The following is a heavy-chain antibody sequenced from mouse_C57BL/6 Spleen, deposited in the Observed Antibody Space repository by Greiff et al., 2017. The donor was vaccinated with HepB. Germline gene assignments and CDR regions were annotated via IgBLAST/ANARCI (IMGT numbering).Heavy chain of an antibody. CDR2: IYPGDGDT. CDR1: GYAFSSSW. J-gene: IGHJ1*03. CDR3: ARVWDGYFDV. Sequence: LQESGPELVKPGASVKISCKASGYAFSSSWMNWVKQRPGKGLEWIGRIYPGDGDTNYNGKFKGKATLTADKSSSTAYMQLSSLTSEDSAVYVCARVWDGYFDVWGTGTTVTVSS. V-gene: IGHV1-82*01. D-gene: IGHD4-1*01.